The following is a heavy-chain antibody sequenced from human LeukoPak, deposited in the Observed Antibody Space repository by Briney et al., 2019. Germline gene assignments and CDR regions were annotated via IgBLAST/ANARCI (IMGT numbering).Heavy chain of an antibody. CDR3: ARQGQRRNPWYYFDY. CDR2: IYYSGST. V-gene: IGHV4-59*01. CDR1: GGSISSYY. D-gene: IGHD1-1*01. J-gene: IGHJ4*02. Sequence: SETLSLTCTVSGGSISSYYWSWIRQPPGKGLEWIGYIYYSGSTNYNPSLKSRVTISVATSKNQFSLKLSSVTAADTAVYYCARQGQRRNPWYYFDYWGQGALVTVSS.